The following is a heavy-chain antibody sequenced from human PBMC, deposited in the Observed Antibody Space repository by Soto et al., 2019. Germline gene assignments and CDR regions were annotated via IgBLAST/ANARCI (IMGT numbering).Heavy chain of an antibody. CDR3: ARGPRAPPPHDYGMDV. CDR1: GFNVSSNY. CDR2: IYSGGST. V-gene: IGHV3-53*01. J-gene: IGHJ6*02. Sequence: GGSLRLSCAASGFNVSSNYMSWVRQAPGKGLEWVSVIYSGGSTYYADSVKGRFTISRDNSKNTLYLQMNSLRADDTAVYYCARGPRAPPPHDYGMDVWGQGTTVTVSS.